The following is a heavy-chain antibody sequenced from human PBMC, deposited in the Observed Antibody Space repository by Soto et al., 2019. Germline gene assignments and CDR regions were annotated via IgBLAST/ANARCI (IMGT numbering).Heavy chain of an antibody. V-gene: IGHV3-23*01. J-gene: IGHJ3*02. Sequence: GGSLRLSCAASGFSISIYSMNWVRQAPGKGLEWVSYISGSSASTHYADSVKGRFTISRDNAKNTLYLQMNSLRAEDTAVYYCAKGPKGDRSAFDIWGQGTMVTVSS. CDR1: GFSISIYS. CDR2: ISGSSAST. CDR3: AKGPKGDRSAFDI.